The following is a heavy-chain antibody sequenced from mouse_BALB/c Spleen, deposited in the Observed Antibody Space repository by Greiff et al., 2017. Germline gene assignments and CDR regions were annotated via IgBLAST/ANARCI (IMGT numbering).Heavy chain of an antibody. CDR3: ARDWAWFAY. V-gene: IGHV1-7*01. J-gene: IGHJ3*01. Sequence: QVQLKQSGAELAKPGASVKMSCKASGYTFTSYWMHWVKQRPGQGLEWIGYINPSTGYTEYNQKFKDKATLTADKSSSTAYMQLSSLTSEDSAVYYCARDWAWFAYWGQGTLVTVSA. CDR1: GYTFTSYW. D-gene: IGHD4-1*01. CDR2: INPSTGYT.